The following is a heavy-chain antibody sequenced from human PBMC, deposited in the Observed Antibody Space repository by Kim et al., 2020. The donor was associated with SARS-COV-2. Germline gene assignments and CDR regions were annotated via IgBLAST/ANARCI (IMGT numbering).Heavy chain of an antibody. D-gene: IGHD6-19*01. J-gene: IGHJ3*02. Sequence: SVKVSCKASGGTFSSYAISWVRQAPGQGLEWMGGIIPIFGTANYAQKFQGRVTITADESTSTAYMELSSLRSEDTAVYYCARAGQWLGNDAFDIWGQGTMVTVSS. V-gene: IGHV1-69*13. CDR3: ARAGQWLGNDAFDI. CDR1: GGTFSSYA. CDR2: IIPIFGTA.